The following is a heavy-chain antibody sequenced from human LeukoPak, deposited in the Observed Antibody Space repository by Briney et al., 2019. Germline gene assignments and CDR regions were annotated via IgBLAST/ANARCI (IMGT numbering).Heavy chain of an antibody. CDR1: GGTFSSYA. CDR2: ISAYNGNT. V-gene: IGHV1-18*01. CDR3: ARDDNYGIFVNVDY. J-gene: IGHJ4*02. Sequence: ASVKVSCKASGGTFSSYAISWVRQAPGQGLEWMGWISAYNGNTNYAQKLQGRVTMTTDTSTSTAYMELRSLRSDDTAVYYCARDDNYGIFVNVDYWGQGTLVTVSS. D-gene: IGHD4-11*01.